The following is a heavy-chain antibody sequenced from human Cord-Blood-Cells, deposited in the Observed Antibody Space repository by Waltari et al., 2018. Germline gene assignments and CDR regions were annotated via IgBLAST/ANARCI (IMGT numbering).Heavy chain of an antibody. D-gene: IGHD6-13*01. V-gene: IGHV4-39*01. CDR1: GGSIRSSSYY. CDR3: ASNPGIIAP. Sequence: QLQLQESGPGLVKPSETLSPPSTVSGGSIRSSSYYWGRIRQPPGKGLEWSGGIYYSGSTYYNPSLKSRVTISVDTSKNQFSLKLSSVTAADTAVYYCASNPGIIAPWGQGTLVTVSS. J-gene: IGHJ5*02. CDR2: IYYSGST.